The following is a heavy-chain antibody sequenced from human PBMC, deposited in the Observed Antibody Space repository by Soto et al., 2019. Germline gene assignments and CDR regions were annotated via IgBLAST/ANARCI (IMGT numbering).Heavy chain of an antibody. CDR1: GFTFSSYW. D-gene: IGHD3-3*01. Sequence: EVQLVESGGGLVQPGGSLRLSCAASGFTFSSYWMHWVRQAPGKGLVWVSRINSDGSSTSYADSVKGRFTISRDNAKNTLYMQMNSLRAEDTAVYYCARGDVLRPEPFDYWGQGTLVTVSS. V-gene: IGHV3-74*01. J-gene: IGHJ4*02. CDR3: ARGDVLRPEPFDY. CDR2: INSDGSST.